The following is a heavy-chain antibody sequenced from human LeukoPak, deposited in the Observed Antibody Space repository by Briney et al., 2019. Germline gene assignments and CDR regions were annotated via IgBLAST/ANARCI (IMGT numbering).Heavy chain of an antibody. V-gene: IGHV4-34*01. CDR2: INHSGST. J-gene: IGHJ6*03. Sequence: SETLSLTCAVYGGSFSGYYWSWIRQPPGKGLEWIGEINHSGSTNYNPSLKSRVTISVDTSKNQFSLKLSSVTAADTAVYYCANIVVVPAATRPSYYYYYMDVWGKGTTVTVSS. D-gene: IGHD2-2*01. CDR1: GGSFSGYY. CDR3: ANIVVVPAATRPSYYYYYMDV.